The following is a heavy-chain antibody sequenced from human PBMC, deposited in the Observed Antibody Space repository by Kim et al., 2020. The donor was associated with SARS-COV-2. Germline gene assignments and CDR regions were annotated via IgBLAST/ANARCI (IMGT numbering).Heavy chain of an antibody. V-gene: IGHV3-21*01. CDR3: ARGPSDVLGGYDHYWYFDL. CDR1: GFTFSDYN. J-gene: IGHJ2*01. Sequence: GGSLRLSCEVSGFTFSDYNMNWVRQAPGKGLEWVASISHSRSYIYYAYSVKGRFTISRDNAKTSLHLQMNSLRVEDTAVYYCARGPSDVLGGYDHYWYFDLWGRGTLVTVSS. D-gene: IGHD5-12*01. CDR2: ISHSRSYI.